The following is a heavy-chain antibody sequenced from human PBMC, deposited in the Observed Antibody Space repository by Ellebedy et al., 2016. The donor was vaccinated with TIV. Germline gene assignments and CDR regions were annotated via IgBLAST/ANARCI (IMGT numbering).Heavy chain of an antibody. CDR2: IYPGDSDT. J-gene: IGHJ4*02. Sequence: GESLKISCEGSGDSVNGYWIAWVRQMPGKGLEWMGIIYPGDSDTKYSPSFQGQVNISADKSINTAYLQWSSLKASDTAMYYCARRKYGGPFDYWGQGTLVTVSS. CDR3: ARRKYGGPFDY. V-gene: IGHV5-51*01. CDR1: GDSVNGYW. D-gene: IGHD4-23*01.